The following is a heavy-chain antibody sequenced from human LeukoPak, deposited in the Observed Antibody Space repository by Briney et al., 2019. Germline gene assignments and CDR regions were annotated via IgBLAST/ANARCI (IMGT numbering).Heavy chain of an antibody. CDR2: ISSSGSNI. D-gene: IGHD3-22*01. Sequence: PGGSLRLSCAASGFTFSDYYMSWLRQAPGKGLEWVSYISSSGSNIYYADSVKGRFTISRDNAKNSLYLQMNSLRAEDTAVYYCARETDDSSGYYLDYWGQGTLVTVSS. CDR1: GFTFSDYY. V-gene: IGHV3-11*01. J-gene: IGHJ4*02. CDR3: ARETDDSSGYYLDY.